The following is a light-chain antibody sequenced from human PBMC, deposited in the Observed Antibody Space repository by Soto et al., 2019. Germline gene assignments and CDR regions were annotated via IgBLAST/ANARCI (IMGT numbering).Light chain of an antibody. CDR2: AAS. CDR3: QQAISFPRT. V-gene: IGKV1-12*01. J-gene: IGKJ1*01. CDR1: HSVTTW. Sequence: DIQMTQSPSSVSAFVGDRVTITCRASHSVTTWLAWYQQKPGKAPKLLIYAASTLQSGVPSRFSGSGSGTDFTLTISSLQPKDFATYFCQQAISFPRTFGQGTRVEIK.